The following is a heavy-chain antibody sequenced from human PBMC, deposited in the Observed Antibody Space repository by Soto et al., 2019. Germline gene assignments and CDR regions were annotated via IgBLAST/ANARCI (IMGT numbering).Heavy chain of an antibody. CDR2: INNDGSST. CDR1: GFTFSSYW. J-gene: IGHJ4*02. CDR3: VRSVPGYSYGQD. Sequence: EVQLVESGGGLVQPGGSLRLSCAASGFTFSSYWMHWVRQVPGKGLVWVSRINNDGSSTSYADSVKGRFTISRDNAKNTLSLQMNSLRAEDTAVYYCVRSVPGYSYGQDWGQGTLVTVSS. D-gene: IGHD5-18*01. V-gene: IGHV3-74*01.